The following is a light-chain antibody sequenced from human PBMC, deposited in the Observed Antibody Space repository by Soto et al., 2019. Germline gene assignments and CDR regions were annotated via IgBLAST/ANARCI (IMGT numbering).Light chain of an antibody. CDR3: SSYTSSSPRV. J-gene: IGLJ3*02. CDR2: DVS. V-gene: IGLV2-14*01. Sequence: QSALTQPASVSGSPGQSITISCTGTSNDVGGYNYVSWYQQYPGKAPKLMIYDVSNRPSGVSNRFSGSKSGNTASLTISGLQAEDEADYYCSSYTSSSPRVFGGGTQLTVL. CDR1: SNDVGGYNY.